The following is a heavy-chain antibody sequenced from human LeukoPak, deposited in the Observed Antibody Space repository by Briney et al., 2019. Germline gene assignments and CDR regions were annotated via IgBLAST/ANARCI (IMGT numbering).Heavy chain of an antibody. CDR3: ARQVATKGEWAFDI. Sequence: SETLSLTCSVSDYSINSGYYWGWIRQPPGKGLEWIGSIYQSGHTYYNPSLKSRVTISVDTSKNQFSLELNSVIAADTAVYYCARQVATKGEWAFDIWGQGTLVTVSS. CDR1: DYSINSGYY. CDR2: IYQSGHT. V-gene: IGHV4-38-2*02. D-gene: IGHD5-12*01. J-gene: IGHJ3*02.